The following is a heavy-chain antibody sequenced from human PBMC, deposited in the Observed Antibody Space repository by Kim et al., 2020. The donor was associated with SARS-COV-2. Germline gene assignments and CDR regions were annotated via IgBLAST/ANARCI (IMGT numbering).Heavy chain of an antibody. CDR3: AKLHSRQQEEFDP. J-gene: IGHJ5*02. D-gene: IGHD6-13*01. Sequence: SETLSLTCTVSGGSIRNYYWSWIRQPPGKGLEWIGYIYYSGTTVYNPSLRSRVTISVDTSTNEFSLSLSSVTAADTAVYYCAKLHSRQQEEFDPWGQGTLVTVSS. CDR1: GGSIRNYY. V-gene: IGHV4-59*08. CDR2: IYYSGTT.